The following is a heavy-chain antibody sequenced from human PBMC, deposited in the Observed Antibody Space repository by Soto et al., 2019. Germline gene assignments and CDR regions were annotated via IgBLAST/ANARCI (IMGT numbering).Heavy chain of an antibody. CDR2: IYSGGTT. CDR3: VKDLRSVLHEREAYC. Sequence: EVQLVESGGGLVQPGESLRLSCAASGFSVSYSYMSWVRQTPWKGLEWVPVIYSGGTTYYADSVKGRFTISRDDSRNTLLLQMNSLRVDDTALYYGVKDLRSVLHEREAYCWGQGTLVTVSS. J-gene: IGHJ4*02. D-gene: IGHD3-16*01. V-gene: IGHV3-66*01. CDR1: GFSVSYSY.